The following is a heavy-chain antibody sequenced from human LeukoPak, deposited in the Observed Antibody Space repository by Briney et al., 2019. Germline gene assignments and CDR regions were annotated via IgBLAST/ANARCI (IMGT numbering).Heavy chain of an antibody. Sequence: GGSLRLSCAASGFTLSSYWMSWVRQAPGKGLEWVSYISSSGSTIYYADSVKGRFTISRDNAKNSLYLQMNSLRAEDTAVYYCARKGRRVWSFDFWGQGTLATVSS. CDR1: GFTLSSYW. CDR3: ARKGRRVWSFDF. V-gene: IGHV3-48*04. D-gene: IGHD3-3*01. J-gene: IGHJ4*02. CDR2: ISSSGSTI.